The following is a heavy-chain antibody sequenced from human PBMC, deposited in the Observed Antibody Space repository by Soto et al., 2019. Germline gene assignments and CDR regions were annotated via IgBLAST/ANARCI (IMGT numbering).Heavy chain of an antibody. D-gene: IGHD6-13*01. CDR1: RVPCYSYS. CDR3: ARDPPYSSSSSHWYFDR. CDR2: ISSSSSYI. V-gene: IGHV3-21*01. J-gene: IGHJ2*01. Sequence: RCCGASRVPCYSYSRNCVRHDKGKGLEWVSSISSSSSYIYYADSVKGRFTISRDNAKNSLYLQMNSLRAEDTAVYYCARDPPYSSSSSHWYFDRLGHGTPVT.